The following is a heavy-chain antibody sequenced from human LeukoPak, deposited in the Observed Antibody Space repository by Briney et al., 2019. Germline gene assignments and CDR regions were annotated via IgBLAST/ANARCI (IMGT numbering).Heavy chain of an antibody. CDR2: IYSGGTT. D-gene: IGHD3-9*01. V-gene: IGHV4-61*02. J-gene: IGHJ4*02. CDR3: ARAPRRILTGSLYYFDY. CDR1: GGSISSGSFY. Sequence: SETLSLTCSVSGGSISSGSFYWTWIRQPAGKGLEWIGRIYSGGTTTYSPSLESRVTISVDTSKNQFSLKLSSVTAADTAVYYCARAPRRILTGSLYYFDYWGQGTLVTVSS.